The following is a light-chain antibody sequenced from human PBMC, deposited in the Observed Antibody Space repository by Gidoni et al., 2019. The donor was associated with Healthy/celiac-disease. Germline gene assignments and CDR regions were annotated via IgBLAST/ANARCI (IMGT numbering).Light chain of an antibody. Sequence: DIVMPQSPLSLPVTPGEPASISCRSSQRLRHSNGYYYLDWYMQKPGQSPQLLIYFGSNRASGVPDRCSGSGSGTDFTLKISRVEAEDVGVYYCMQALHPAAITFGPGTKVDIK. J-gene: IGKJ3*01. CDR3: MQALHPAAIT. V-gene: IGKV2-28*01. CDR1: QRLRHSNGYYY. CDR2: FGS.